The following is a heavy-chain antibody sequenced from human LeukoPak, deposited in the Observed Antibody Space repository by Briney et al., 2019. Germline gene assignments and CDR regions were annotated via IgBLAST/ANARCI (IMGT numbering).Heavy chain of an antibody. Sequence: SETLSLTCTVSDGSISSYYWSWLRQPPGKGLEWIGHIYDSGSTNYNPSLKSRVTISVDKSKNQFSLKLSSVTAADTAVYYCARVQLWFGELHFDYWGQGTLVTVSS. CDR1: DGSISSYY. D-gene: IGHD3-10*01. J-gene: IGHJ4*02. CDR3: ARVQLWFGELHFDY. V-gene: IGHV4-59*12. CDR2: IYDSGST.